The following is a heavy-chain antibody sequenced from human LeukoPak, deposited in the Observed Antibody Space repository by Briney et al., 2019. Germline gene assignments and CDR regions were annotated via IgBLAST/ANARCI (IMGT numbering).Heavy chain of an antibody. CDR1: GYTFSSYG. J-gene: IGHJ4*02. CDR3: ARIAESHLARHFDY. CDR2: ISAYDGDT. Sequence: ASVKVSCKASGYTFSSYGISWVRQAPGQGLEWMGWISAYDGDTNYVQNLQGRVTMTTDTSTSTAYMELRSLRSDDTAVYYCARIAESHLARHFDYWGQGTLVTVSS. D-gene: IGHD6-13*01. V-gene: IGHV1-18*04.